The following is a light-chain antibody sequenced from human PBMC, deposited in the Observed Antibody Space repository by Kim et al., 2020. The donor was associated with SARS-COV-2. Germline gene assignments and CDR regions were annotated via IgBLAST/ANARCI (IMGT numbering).Light chain of an antibody. CDR2: GAF. CDR3: QQDGSAPIK. V-gene: IGKV3-20*01. J-gene: IGKJ5*01. Sequence: EIVLTQSPGTLSLSPGERANLSCRASQRVSSIAWYQQKPGQAPSLLIYGAFTRATGIPDRFSGSGSGTDFTLTISRLEPEDFAVYFCQQDGSAPIKVGQGTRREIK. CDR1: QRVSS.